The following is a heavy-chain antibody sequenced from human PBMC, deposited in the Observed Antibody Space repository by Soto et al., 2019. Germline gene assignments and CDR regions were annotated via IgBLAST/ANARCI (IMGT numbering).Heavy chain of an antibody. Sequence: QVPLVESGGGVVQPGRSLRLSCAASGFTFSSYGMHWVRQAPGKGLEWVAVISYDGSNKYYADSVKGRFTISRDNSKNTLYLQMNSLRAEDTAVYYCAKDPGTVTTLDYYYGMDVWGQGTTVTVSS. D-gene: IGHD4-17*01. CDR2: ISYDGSNK. CDR3: AKDPGTVTTLDYYYGMDV. V-gene: IGHV3-30*18. CDR1: GFTFSSYG. J-gene: IGHJ6*02.